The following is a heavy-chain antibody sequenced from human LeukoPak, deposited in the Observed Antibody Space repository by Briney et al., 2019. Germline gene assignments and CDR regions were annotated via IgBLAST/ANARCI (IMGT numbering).Heavy chain of an antibody. CDR1: GFTFSSYS. V-gene: IGHV3-21*04. CDR3: AKSSPPPLRY. Sequence: PGGSLRLSCAASGFTFSSYSMNWVRQAPGKGLEWVSSISSSSSYIYYADSVKGRFTISRDNSKNTLYLQMNSLRAEDTAVYYCAKSSPPPLRYWGQGTLVTVSS. J-gene: IGHJ4*02. CDR2: ISSSSSYI.